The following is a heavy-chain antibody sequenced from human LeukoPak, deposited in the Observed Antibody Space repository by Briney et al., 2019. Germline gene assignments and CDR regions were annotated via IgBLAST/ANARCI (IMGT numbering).Heavy chain of an antibody. D-gene: IGHD6-13*01. V-gene: IGHV1-69*13. J-gene: IGHJ4*02. Sequence: SVKVSCKASGGTFSSYAISWVRQAPGQGLEWMGGIIPISRTPNYAQKFQGRVTITADESTSTAYMELSSLRSEDTAVYYCAAGQQQLGLDYWGQGTLVTVSS. CDR1: GGTFSSYA. CDR3: AAGQQQLGLDY. CDR2: IIPISRTP.